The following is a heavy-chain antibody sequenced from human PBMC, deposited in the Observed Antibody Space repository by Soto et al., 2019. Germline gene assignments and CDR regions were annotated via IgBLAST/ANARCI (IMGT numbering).Heavy chain of an antibody. CDR1: GFSISTSGPG. J-gene: IGHJ4*02. V-gene: IGHV2-5*02. CDR3: ARRRFYSSYWSEGYCDF. Sequence: GSGPTLVNPTQTLTLTCTLSGFSISTSGPGVGWIRQPPGQALEWLAFIYWDNDKRYSPSLRSRLTISKDASRNQLVLTLANFDPVDTPPNYSARRRFYSSYWSEGYCDFLGEGTLVTVSS. D-gene: IGHD6-13*01. CDR2: IYWDNDK.